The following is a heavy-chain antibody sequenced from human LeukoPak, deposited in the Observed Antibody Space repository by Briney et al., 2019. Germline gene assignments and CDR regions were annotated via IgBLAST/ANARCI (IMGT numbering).Heavy chain of an antibody. J-gene: IGHJ2*01. D-gene: IGHD6-13*01. CDR3: AKDSEARSISWYSHFDL. CDR2: VTWSSRSK. V-gene: IGHV3-9*01. Sequence: PGGSMRLSCEASGFTLEDYGIHWVRQVPGKGQEWVSGVTWSSRSKKYADSVRGRFSISRDDANNSLFLQMNNLRPEDTALYYCAKDSEARSISWYSHFDLWGRGTLVTVSS. CDR1: GFTLEDYG.